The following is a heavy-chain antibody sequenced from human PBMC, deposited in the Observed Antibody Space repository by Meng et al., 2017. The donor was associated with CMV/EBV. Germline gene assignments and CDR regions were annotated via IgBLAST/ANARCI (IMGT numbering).Heavy chain of an antibody. CDR2: ISYDGSNK. V-gene: IGHV3-30-3*01. J-gene: IGHJ4*02. CDR3: AREDACY. CDR1: GFTFSSYA. Sequence: QVQLVGSGGGVVQPWRSLRLSCAASGFTFSSYAMHWVRQAPGKRLEWVAVISYDGSNKYYADSVKGRFTISRDNSKNTLYLQMNSLRAEDTAVYYCAREDACYWGQGTLVTVSS.